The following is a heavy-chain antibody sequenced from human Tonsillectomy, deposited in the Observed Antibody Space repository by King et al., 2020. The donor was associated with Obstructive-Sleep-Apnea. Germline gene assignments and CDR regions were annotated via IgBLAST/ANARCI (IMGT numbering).Heavy chain of an antibody. CDR3: ARAGSWETVPDFDY. Sequence: VQLQESGPGLVKPSQTLSLTCTVSGGSISSGGYYWRWIRQHPGKGLEWIVYIYFSGGTYYNPSLKTRVTISVATSKNQCSLKLSSVTAADTAVYYSARAGSWETVPDFDYWGQGTLVTVSS. CDR1: GGSISSGGYY. V-gene: IGHV4-31*03. CDR2: IYFSGGT. D-gene: IGHD1-26*01. J-gene: IGHJ4*02.